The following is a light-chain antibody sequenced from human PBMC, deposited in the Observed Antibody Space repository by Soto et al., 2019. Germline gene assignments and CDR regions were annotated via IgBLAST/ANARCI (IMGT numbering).Light chain of an antibody. Sequence: QSVLAQPRSVSGSPGQSVTVSCIGTSSDVGDYNSVSWYQQHPGKAPKLMIYDVSKRPSGVPDRFSGSKSGNTASLTISGLHAEDDDDYCGCSSVAGYPYVFGTGTKVTVL. CDR2: DVS. J-gene: IGLJ1*01. CDR1: SSDVGDYNS. CDR3: CSSVAGYPYV. V-gene: IGLV2-11*01.